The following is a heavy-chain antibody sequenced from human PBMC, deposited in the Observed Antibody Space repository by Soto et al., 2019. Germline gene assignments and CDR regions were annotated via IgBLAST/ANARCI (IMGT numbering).Heavy chain of an antibody. V-gene: IGHV4-59*08. CDR3: ARGRMDYEH. CDR2: IYYSGTT. D-gene: IGHD4-17*01. CDR1: GGFISSYY. J-gene: IGHJ4*02. Sequence: QVQLQESGPGLVKPSETLSLTCTVSGGFISSYYWSWIRQPPGKGLEWIGYIYYSGTTNYNPSLKSRVSISVDTSKNQFSLKLSSVSAADTAVYDCARGRMDYEHWGQGTLVTVSS.